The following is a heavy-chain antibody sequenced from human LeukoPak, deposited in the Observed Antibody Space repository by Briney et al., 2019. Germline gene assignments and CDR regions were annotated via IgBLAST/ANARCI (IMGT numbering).Heavy chain of an antibody. J-gene: IGHJ5*02. Sequence: ASVTVSCTASGYTFTSYDINWVRQATGQGLEWMGWMNPNSGNTGYAQKFQGRVTMTRNTSISTAYMELSSLRSEDTAVYYCARGPRSRYCSSTSCYTTRWFDPWGQGTLVTVSS. CDR3: ARGPRSRYCSSTSCYTTRWFDP. D-gene: IGHD2-2*02. V-gene: IGHV1-8*01. CDR1: GYTFTSYD. CDR2: MNPNSGNT.